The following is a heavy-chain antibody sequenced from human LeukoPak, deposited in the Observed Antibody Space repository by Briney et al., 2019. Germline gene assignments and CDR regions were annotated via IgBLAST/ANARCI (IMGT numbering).Heavy chain of an antibody. J-gene: IGHJ4*02. CDR2: VNPSGGST. CDR3: ARTRGYYFDY. Sequence: ASVRVSCKASGYSFTNYYMHWVRQAPGQGLEWMGMVNPSGGSTTYAQKFQGRVTMTRDMSTSTVYMELSSLTSEDTAVYYCARTRGYYFDYWGQGTLVTVSS. CDR1: GYSFTNYY. V-gene: IGHV1-46*01.